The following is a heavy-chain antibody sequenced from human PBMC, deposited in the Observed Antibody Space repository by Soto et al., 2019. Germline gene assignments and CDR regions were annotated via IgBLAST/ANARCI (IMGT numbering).Heavy chain of an antibody. CDR1: GFTFSTYA. V-gene: IGHV3-23*01. Sequence: EVQLLESGGGLVQPGGSLRLSCAASGFTFSTYAMSWVRQAPRKGLEWVSAISGNGGDYTYYADSVKGRFTISRDNSKNHLDPEMNSLRAEGPAGYFFVPLCRYCSNTPPSWGQGTLVTVSS. CDR2: ISGNGGDYT. CDR3: VPLCRYCSNTPPS. D-gene: IGHD2-2*01. J-gene: IGHJ4*02.